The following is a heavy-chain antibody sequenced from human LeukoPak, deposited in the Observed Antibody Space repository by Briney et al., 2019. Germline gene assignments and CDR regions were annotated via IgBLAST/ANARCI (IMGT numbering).Heavy chain of an antibody. CDR3: ARQFPANTRVDY. Sequence: GESLRISCKGSGYSFTTYWITWVRQMPGKGLEWMGRIDPSDSYTYYSPSFQGHVTISADKSISTAYLQWSSLKASDTAMYYCARQFPANTRVDYWGQGTLVTVSS. CDR2: IDPSDSYT. D-gene: IGHD2-2*01. V-gene: IGHV5-10-1*01. CDR1: GYSFTTYW. J-gene: IGHJ4*02.